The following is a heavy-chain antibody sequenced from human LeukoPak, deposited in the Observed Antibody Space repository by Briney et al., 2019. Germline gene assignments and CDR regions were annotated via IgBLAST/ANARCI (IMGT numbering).Heavy chain of an antibody. V-gene: IGHV1-18*04. J-gene: IGHJ4*02. Sequence: ASVKVSCKASGYTFTKYGVSWVRQAPGQGLEWIGWINANNGNINYAQNLQGRVTVTTDTSTSTAYMELRSLRSDDTAVYYCARDIDYNIDYWGQGTLVTVSS. CDR3: ARDIDYNIDY. CDR2: INANNGNI. D-gene: IGHD3-9*01. CDR1: GYTFTKYG.